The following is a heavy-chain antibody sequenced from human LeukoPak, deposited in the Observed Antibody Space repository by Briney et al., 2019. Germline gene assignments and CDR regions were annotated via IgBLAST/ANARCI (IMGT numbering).Heavy chain of an antibody. D-gene: IGHD1-14*01. CDR2: FDPEDGET. Sequence: GASVKVSCKVSGYTLTELSMHWVRQAPGKGLEWMGGFDPEDGETIYAQKFQGRVTMTEDTSTDTAYMELSSLRSEDTAVYYCATFTVLPVTTHVASGVWGQGTLVTVSS. CDR1: GYTLTELS. J-gene: IGHJ4*02. CDR3: ATFTVLPVTTHVASGV. V-gene: IGHV1-24*01.